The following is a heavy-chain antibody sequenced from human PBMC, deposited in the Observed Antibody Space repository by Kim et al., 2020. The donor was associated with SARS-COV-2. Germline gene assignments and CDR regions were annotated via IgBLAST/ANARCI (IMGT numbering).Heavy chain of an antibody. CDR1: GFTFSSYW. Sequence: GGSLRLSCAASGFTFSSYWMSWVRQAPGKGLEWVANIKQDGSEKYYVDSVKGRFTISRDNAKNSLYLQMNSLRAEDTAVYYCASEYSSSLTPGYGMDVWGQGTTVTVSS. CDR3: ASEYSSSLTPGYGMDV. J-gene: IGHJ6*02. D-gene: IGHD6-6*01. V-gene: IGHV3-7*01. CDR2: IKQDGSEK.